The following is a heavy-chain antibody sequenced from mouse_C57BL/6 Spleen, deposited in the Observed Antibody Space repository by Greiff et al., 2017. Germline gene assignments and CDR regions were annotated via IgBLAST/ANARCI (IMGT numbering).Heavy chain of an antibody. CDR2: ISNGGGST. CDR3: ARRVGAYYGSAMDY. D-gene: IGHD1-1*01. CDR1: GFTFSDYY. V-gene: IGHV5-12*01. Sequence: EVKLMESGGGLVQPGGSLKLSCAASGFTFSDYYMYWVRQTPEKRLEWVAYISNGGGSTYYPDTVKGRFTISRDNAKNTLYLQMSRLKSEDTAMYYCARRVGAYYGSAMDYWGQGTSVTVSS. J-gene: IGHJ4*01.